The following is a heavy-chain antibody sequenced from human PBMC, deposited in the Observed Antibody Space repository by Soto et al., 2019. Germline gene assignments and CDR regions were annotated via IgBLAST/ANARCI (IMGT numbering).Heavy chain of an antibody. D-gene: IGHD2-15*01. J-gene: IGHJ4*02. Sequence: EVQLVASGGDLVQPGESLRVSCAASGFTFSNYDMNWVRQAPGKGLEWVSYISSSSGTIYYADSVKGRFTTSRDNAKNSLYLQMKSLRAEDTAVYYCARGPTGIEEYCSSGSWHDYWGQGTLVTVSS. CDR1: GFTFSNYD. CDR3: ARGPTGIEEYCSSGSWHDY. V-gene: IGHV3-48*01. CDR2: ISSSSGTI.